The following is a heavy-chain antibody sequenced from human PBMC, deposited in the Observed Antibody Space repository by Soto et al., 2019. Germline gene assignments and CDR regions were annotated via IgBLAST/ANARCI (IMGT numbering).Heavy chain of an antibody. Sequence: VGSLRLSCAASGFTFSSYAMSWVRQAPGKGLEWVSSISGSGGSTYYADSVKGRFTISRDNSKNTLYLQMNSLRAEDTAVYYCAKDQKDTAMVPDYWGQGTLVTVSS. CDR3: AKDQKDTAMVPDY. V-gene: IGHV3-23*01. D-gene: IGHD5-18*01. CDR1: GFTFSSYA. CDR2: ISGSGGST. J-gene: IGHJ4*02.